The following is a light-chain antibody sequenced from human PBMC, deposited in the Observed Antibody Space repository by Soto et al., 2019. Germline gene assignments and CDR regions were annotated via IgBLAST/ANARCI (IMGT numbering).Light chain of an antibody. CDR1: SSNIGAGYD. CDR2: NNS. V-gene: IGLV1-40*01. Sequence: QSVLTQPPSVSGAPGQRVTISCTGSSSNIGAGYDVHWYQQVPGTAPKLLIYNNSNRPSGVPDRFSGSKSGTSASLAITGLQAEDEADYYCQSYDTSLSGWVFGGGTKVTVL. J-gene: IGLJ3*02. CDR3: QSYDTSLSGWV.